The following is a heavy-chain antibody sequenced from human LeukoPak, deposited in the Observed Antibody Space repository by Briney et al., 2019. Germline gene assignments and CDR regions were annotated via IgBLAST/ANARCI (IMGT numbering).Heavy chain of an antibody. CDR1: GITFSSYA. CDR2: ISGSGGST. J-gene: IGHJ4*02. V-gene: IGHV3-23*01. Sequence: PGGSLRLSCAASGITFSSYAMSWVRQAPGKGQEWVSAISGSGGSTYYADSVKGRFTISRDNSKNTLYLQMNSLRAEDTAVYYCAKGPGHTMIHDNDWGQGTLVTVSS. CDR3: AKGPGHTMIHDND. D-gene: IGHD3-22*01.